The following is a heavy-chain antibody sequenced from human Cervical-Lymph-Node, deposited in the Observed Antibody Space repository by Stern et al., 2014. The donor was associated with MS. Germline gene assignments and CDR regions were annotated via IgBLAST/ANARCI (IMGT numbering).Heavy chain of an antibody. J-gene: IGHJ6*02. CDR3: ARHQTDYKGRDYYYYGMDV. CDR1: GYSFTSHW. CDR2: IYPGDSDT. V-gene: IGHV5-51*01. Sequence: VQLVQSGAEVKKPGESLKISCKGSGYSFTSHWIGWVRQMPGKGLEWMGMIYPGDSDTRYSPSFQGPVPISADKAISTAYLQWSSLKASDTAIYYCARHQTDYKGRDYYYYGMDVWGQGTTVTVSS. D-gene: IGHD4-11*01.